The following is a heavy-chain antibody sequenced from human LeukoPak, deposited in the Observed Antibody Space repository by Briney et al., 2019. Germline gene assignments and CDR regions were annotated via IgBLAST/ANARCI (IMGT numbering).Heavy chain of an antibody. CDR2: IFSSGSS. J-gene: IGHJ4*02. D-gene: IGHD3-16*01. CDR3: AREGGGFDY. CDR1: GGSISSYS. V-gene: IGHV4-4*07. Sequence: PSETLSLTCSVSGGSISSYSWSWIRQPAGKGLDWIGRIFSSGSSKYNPSLKSRVIMSVGTSKNQFSLKLTSVTAADTAVYYCAREGGGFDYWGQGTLVTVSS.